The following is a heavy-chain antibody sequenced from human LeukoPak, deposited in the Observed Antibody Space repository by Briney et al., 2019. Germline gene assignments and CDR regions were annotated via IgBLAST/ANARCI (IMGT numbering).Heavy chain of an antibody. J-gene: IGHJ4*02. CDR2: ISSNGGST. D-gene: IGHD6-13*01. V-gene: IGHV3-64D*09. CDR1: GFTFTNYA. CDR3: GRAGIRAASYYLDY. Sequence: PGGSLRLSCSASGFTFTNYAVHWVRQAPGKGLEYVSGISSNGGSTYYADSLKGRFTISRDNSKNTLYLQMSSLRPEDTAVYYCGRAGIRAASYYLDYWGQGTLVTVSS.